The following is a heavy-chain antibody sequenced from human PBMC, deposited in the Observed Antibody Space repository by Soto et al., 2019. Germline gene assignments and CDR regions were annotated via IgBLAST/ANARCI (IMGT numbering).Heavy chain of an antibody. CDR3: ARDFRPGLIVPTKSGFDP. CDR2: TSNGGNT. J-gene: IGHJ5*02. D-gene: IGHD2-15*01. CDR1: GFPFSTYA. V-gene: IGHV3-23*01. Sequence: VQLFESGGGLVQRGGSLRLSCEASGFPFSTYAMTWVRQVPGKGLEWVSTTSNGGNTEFAESVRGRFTVFRDNSKNTIYLQMSSLRAEDSAIYFCARDFRPGLIVPTKSGFDPWGQGTPVTVSS.